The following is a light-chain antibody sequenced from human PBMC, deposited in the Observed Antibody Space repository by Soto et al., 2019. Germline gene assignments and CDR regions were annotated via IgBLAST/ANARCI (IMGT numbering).Light chain of an antibody. CDR1: RSVSNT. CDR3: QQYNNWPPWT. V-gene: IGKV3-15*01. CDR2: GAS. J-gene: IGKJ1*01. Sequence: EIVMTQSPATLSVSPGERAPLSCRASRSVSNTLAWYQQKAGQAPRLFIYGASTRATGIPARFSGSGSGTEFTLTISSLQSEDFAVYYCQQYNNWPPWTFGQGTKVEIK.